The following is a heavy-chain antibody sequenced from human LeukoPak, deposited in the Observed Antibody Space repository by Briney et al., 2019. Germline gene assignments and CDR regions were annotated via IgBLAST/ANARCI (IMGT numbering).Heavy chain of an antibody. D-gene: IGHD2-2*01. CDR2: ISAYNGHT. J-gene: IGHJ4*02. CDR1: GYTFTSYG. V-gene: IGHV1-18*01. Sequence: ASVKVSCKASGYTFTSYGISWVRRAPGQGLEWMGWISAYNGHTNYAQKLQDRVTMTTDTSTSTAYMELRSLRSGDTAVYYCARDALTYQLPFFEYWGQGTLVTVSS. CDR3: ARDALTYQLPFFEY.